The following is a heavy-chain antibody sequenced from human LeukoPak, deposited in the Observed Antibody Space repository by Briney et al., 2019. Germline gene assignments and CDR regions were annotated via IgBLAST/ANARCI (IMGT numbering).Heavy chain of an antibody. J-gene: IGHJ4*02. D-gene: IGHD3-22*01. CDR3: AKDYYDSSGYLPYFDY. V-gene: IGHV3-9*01. CDR2: ISWNSGSI. CDR1: GFPFDDYA. Sequence: GGSLRLSCAASGFPFDDYAMHWVRQAPGKGLGWVSGISWNSGSIGYADSVKGRFTISRDNAKNSLYLQVNSLRAEDTALYYCAKDYYDSSGYLPYFDYWGQGTLVTVSS.